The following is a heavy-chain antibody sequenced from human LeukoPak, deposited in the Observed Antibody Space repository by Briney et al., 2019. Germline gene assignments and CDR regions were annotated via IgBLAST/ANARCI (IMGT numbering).Heavy chain of an antibody. D-gene: IGHD3-22*01. J-gene: IGHJ6*02. CDR2: ISSSSSYI. Sequence: GGSLRLSCAASGFTFSSYSMNWVRQAPGKGLEWVSSISSSSSYIYYADSVKGRFTTSRDNAKNSLYLQMNSLRAEDTAVYYCARDDTRYYDSSGSYGMDVWGQGTTVTVSS. CDR3: ARDDTRYYDSSGSYGMDV. CDR1: GFTFSSYS. V-gene: IGHV3-21*01.